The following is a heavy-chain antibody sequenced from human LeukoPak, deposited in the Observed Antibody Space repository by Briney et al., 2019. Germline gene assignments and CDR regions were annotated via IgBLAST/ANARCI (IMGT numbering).Heavy chain of an antibody. CDR2: IYHSGST. D-gene: IGHD6-13*01. V-gene: IGHV4-34*01. J-gene: IGHJ4*02. CDR1: GGSFSGYY. Sequence: SETLSLTCAVYGGSFSGYYWSWLRQPPGKGLEWIGYIYHSGSTYYNPSLKSRVTISVDRSKNQFSLKLSSVTAADTAVYYCAREGFGSPDYWGQGTLVTVSS. CDR3: AREGFGSPDY.